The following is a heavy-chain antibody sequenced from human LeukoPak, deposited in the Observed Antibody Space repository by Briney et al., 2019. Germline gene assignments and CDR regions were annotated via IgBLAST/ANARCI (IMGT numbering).Heavy chain of an antibody. CDR3: ASGYDLWSGYFPFYFDY. J-gene: IGHJ4*02. Sequence: GGSLRLSCAASGFTFSSYSMSWVRQAPGKGLGWVSYISSSVSIIYHADSVKGRFNISRDNAKNSLYLQMNSLRDEDTAVYYCASGYDLWSGYFPFYFDYWGQGTLVTVSS. CDR2: ISSSVSII. CDR1: GFTFSSYS. V-gene: IGHV3-48*02. D-gene: IGHD3-3*01.